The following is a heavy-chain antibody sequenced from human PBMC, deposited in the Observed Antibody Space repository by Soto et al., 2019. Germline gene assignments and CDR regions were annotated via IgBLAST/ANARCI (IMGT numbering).Heavy chain of an antibody. CDR2: IHYSGTT. V-gene: IGHV4-59*01. J-gene: IGHJ4*02. CDR3: AAAEASSRNLAPYYLDF. D-gene: IGHD6-13*01. CDR1: GGSMRNYF. Sequence: SETLSLTCTVSGGSMRNYFWTWIRQPPGKGLEWIGYIHYSGTTSFFPSYNPSLRSRVTISEDTSKNQFSLKLLSVTTADTAVYFCAAAEASSRNLAPYYLDFWGQGTLVPVYS.